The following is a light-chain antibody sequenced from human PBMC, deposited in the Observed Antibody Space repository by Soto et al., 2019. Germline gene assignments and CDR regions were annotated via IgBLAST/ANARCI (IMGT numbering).Light chain of an antibody. V-gene: IGLV2-8*01. CDR2: DVS. J-gene: IGLJ1*01. Sequence: QTALTQPPCASGSPGQSVTISCAGTSSDVGRYNYVSWYQHHPGKAPKRIIYDVSQRPSGVPDRFSGSKSGNTAYLTVYGLKAEDEDPYYCNSYADSNTYVFGTGTTVPVL. CDR3: NSYADSNTYV. CDR1: SSDVGRYNY.